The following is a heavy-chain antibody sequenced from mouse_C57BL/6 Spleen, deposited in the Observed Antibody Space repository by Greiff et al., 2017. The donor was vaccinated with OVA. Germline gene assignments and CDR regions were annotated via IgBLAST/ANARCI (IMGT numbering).Heavy chain of an antibody. Sequence: QVQLQQSGPGLVQPSQSLSITCTVSGFSLTSYGVHWVRQSPGKGLEWLGVIWRGGSTDYNAAFMSRLSNTKDNSKSQVFFKMNSLQADDTAIYYCAKNYYGSSLYWYFDVWGTGTTVTVSS. CDR3: AKNYYGSSLYWYFDV. D-gene: IGHD1-1*01. CDR2: IWRGGST. V-gene: IGHV2-5*01. J-gene: IGHJ1*03. CDR1: GFSLTSYG.